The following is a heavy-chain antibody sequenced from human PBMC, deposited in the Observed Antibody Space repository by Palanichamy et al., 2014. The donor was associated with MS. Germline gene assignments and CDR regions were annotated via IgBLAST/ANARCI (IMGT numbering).Heavy chain of an antibody. Sequence: QLVESGGGVVQPGTSLRLSCEASGFSFSSYAMHWVRQTPGKGLEWMAFISNDGSNKYYAGSVKGRFSVSRDNSKNTLYLQMDSLGREDTALYFCAHAFYWGRGTLVTVSS. CDR1: GFSFSSYA. CDR2: ISNDGSNK. CDR3: AHAFY. V-gene: IGHV3-30*04. J-gene: IGHJ4*02.